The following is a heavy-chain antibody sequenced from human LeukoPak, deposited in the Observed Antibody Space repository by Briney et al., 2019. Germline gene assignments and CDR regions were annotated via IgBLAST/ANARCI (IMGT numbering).Heavy chain of an antibody. D-gene: IGHD3-3*01. CDR3: AKDGDFWSGYYIDY. Sequence: GGSLRLSCAASGFTFSSYGMHWVRQAPGMGLEWVAFIRYDGSNKYYADSVKGRFTISRDNSKNTLYLQMNSLRAEDTAVYYCAKDGDFWSGYYIDYWGQGTLVTVSS. V-gene: IGHV3-30*02. CDR2: IRYDGSNK. CDR1: GFTFSSYG. J-gene: IGHJ4*02.